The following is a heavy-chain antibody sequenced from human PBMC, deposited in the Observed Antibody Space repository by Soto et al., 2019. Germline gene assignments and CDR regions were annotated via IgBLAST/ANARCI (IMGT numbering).Heavy chain of an antibody. V-gene: IGHV1-69*13. CDR2: IIPIFGTA. Sequence: GASVKVSCKASGGTFSSYAISWVRQAPEQGLEWMGGIIPIFGTANYAQKFQGRVTITADESTSTAYMELSSLRSDDTAVYYCARDRVAVAGSPYAFDIWGQGTMVTVSS. J-gene: IGHJ3*02. D-gene: IGHD6-19*01. CDR3: ARDRVAVAGSPYAFDI. CDR1: GGTFSSYA.